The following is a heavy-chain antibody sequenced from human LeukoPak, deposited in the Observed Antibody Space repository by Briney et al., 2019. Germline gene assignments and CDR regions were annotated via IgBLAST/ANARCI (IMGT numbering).Heavy chain of an antibody. Sequence: PSETLSLTCTVSGGSISSYYWSWIRQPPGKGLEWIGYIYYSGSTNYNPSLKSRVTISVDTSKNQFSPKLSSVTAADTAVYYCARGVRYYDSSGYNAFDIWGQGTMVTVSS. J-gene: IGHJ3*02. CDR3: ARGVRYYDSSGYNAFDI. V-gene: IGHV4-59*01. CDR1: GGSISSYY. D-gene: IGHD3-22*01. CDR2: IYYSGST.